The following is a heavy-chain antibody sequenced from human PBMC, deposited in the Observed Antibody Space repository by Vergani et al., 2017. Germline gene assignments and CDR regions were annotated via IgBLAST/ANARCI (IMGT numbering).Heavy chain of an antibody. J-gene: IGHJ5*02. CDR2: INHSGST. CDR3: GRGDHRTSIPATNWFDP. V-gene: IGHV4-34*01. CDR1: GGSFSGYY. D-gene: IGHD2-2*01. Sequence: QVQLQQWGAGLLKPSETLSLTCAVYGGSFSGYYWSWIRQPPGKGLEWIGEINHSGSTNYNPSLKSRVTISVDTSKNQFSLKLSSVTAADTAVYYCGRGDHRTSIPATNWFDPWGQGTLVTVSS.